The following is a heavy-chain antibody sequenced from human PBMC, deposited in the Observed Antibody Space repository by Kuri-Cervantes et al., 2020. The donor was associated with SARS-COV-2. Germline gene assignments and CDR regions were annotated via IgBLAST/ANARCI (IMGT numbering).Heavy chain of an antibody. CDR3: ARGGYSXXEGWFDP. CDR1: GGXFSGYY. CDR2: INHSGST. D-gene: IGHD5-12*01. V-gene: IGHV4-34*01. Sequence: QTLSLTXAVYGGXFSGYYWSWIRQPXGKGLXWIGXINHSGSTNYNPSLKSRVTISVDTSKNQFSLKLXSVTAADTAVXXCARGGYSXXEGWFDPWGQGTLVTVSS. J-gene: IGHJ5*02.